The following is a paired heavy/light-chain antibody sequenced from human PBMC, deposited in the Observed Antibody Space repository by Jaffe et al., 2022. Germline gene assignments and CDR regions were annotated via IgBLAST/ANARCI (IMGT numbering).Light chain of an antibody. CDR2: AAS. CDR3: LQDFSYPWT. Sequence: AIQMTQSPSSLSASVGDSVTITCRASQGIGNDLAWYLQKPGKAPKLLIFAASSLQTGVPSRFSGSGSGTDFTLTISSLQAEDFATYYCLQDFSYPWTFGQGTKVEVK. CDR1: QGIGND. J-gene: IGKJ1*01. V-gene: IGKV1-6*02.
Heavy chain of an antibody. CDR3: AKHQADWNYGSGSNSFDS. J-gene: IGHJ4*02. CDR1: GFTFSSHA. CDR2: IDGSVT. D-gene: IGHD3-10*01. Sequence: EVQLLESGGGLVQPGGSLRLSCAASGFTFSSHAMSWVRQAPGKGLEWVSNIDGSVTEYADSVKGRFTISRDNSKNTLFLQMNSLRAEDTAIYYCAKHQADWNYGSGSNSFDSWGQGTLVTVSS. V-gene: IGHV3-23*01.